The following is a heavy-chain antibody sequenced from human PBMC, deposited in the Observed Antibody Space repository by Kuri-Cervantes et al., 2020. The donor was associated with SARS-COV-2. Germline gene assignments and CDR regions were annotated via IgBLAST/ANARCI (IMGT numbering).Heavy chain of an antibody. CDR3: ARHRVGVHDS. J-gene: IGHJ4*02. D-gene: IGHD2-21*01. V-gene: IGHV3-30-3*01. Sequence: GESLKISCAASGYTFSTYAMHWVRQAPGKGLEWVAIISYNDSNKYFEDSVKGRVTISSDNSKNTLYLQMNSLRAEDTAMYYCARHRVGVHDSWGQGTLVTVSS. CDR1: GYTFSTYA. CDR2: ISYNDSNK.